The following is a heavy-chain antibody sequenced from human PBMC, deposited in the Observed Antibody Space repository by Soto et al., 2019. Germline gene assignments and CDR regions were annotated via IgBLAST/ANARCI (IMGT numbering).Heavy chain of an antibody. Sequence: PSETLSLTCIVSGESISSSSYYWCWIRQPPGKGLEWIGSIYYSGRTYYNPSFKSRVTISIDTSENQFSLKLSSVTATDTAVYYCARQRTTVVTQAYFDHWGQGALVTVSS. CDR1: GESISSSSYY. CDR2: IYYSGRT. D-gene: IGHD2-21*02. J-gene: IGHJ4*02. V-gene: IGHV4-39*01. CDR3: ARQRTTVVTQAYFDH.